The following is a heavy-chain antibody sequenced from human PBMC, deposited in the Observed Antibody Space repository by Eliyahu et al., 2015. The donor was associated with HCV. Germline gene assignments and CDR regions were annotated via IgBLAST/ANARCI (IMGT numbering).Heavy chain of an antibody. Sequence: QVQLVXSGGGLVKPGGSLRLSCAAXGFXFSDYYMSWIRQAPGKGLGWXSYXSXSGSTIYYADSVKGRFTISRDNAKNSLYLQMNSLRAEDTAVYYCARDLSYYDSSAYTPWGQGTLVTVSS. CDR3: ARDLSYYDSSAYTP. D-gene: IGHD3-22*01. J-gene: IGHJ5*02. V-gene: IGHV3-11*04. CDR2: XSXSGSTI. CDR1: GFXFSDYY.